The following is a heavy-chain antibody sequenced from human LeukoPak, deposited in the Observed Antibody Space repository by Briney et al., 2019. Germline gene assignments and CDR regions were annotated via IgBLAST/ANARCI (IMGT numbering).Heavy chain of an antibody. CDR1: GFSFSSYW. CDR2: IKSDGSIA. J-gene: IGHJ4*02. CDR3: SKAGDTNYYRYGDY. D-gene: IGHD5-18*01. V-gene: IGHV3-74*03. Sequence: PGGSLRLSCAASGFSFSSYWMHWVRQAPGKGLEWVSRIKSDGSIATYADFVKGRFTISRDNAKNTLYLQMNNLRGEDTALYYCSKAGDTNYYRYGDYWGQGTLVTVSS.